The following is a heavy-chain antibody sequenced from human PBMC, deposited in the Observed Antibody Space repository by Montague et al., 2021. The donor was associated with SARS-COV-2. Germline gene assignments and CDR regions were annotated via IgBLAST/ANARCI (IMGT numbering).Heavy chain of an antibody. V-gene: IGHV3-15*01. CDR2: IRTKSDGGTA. Sequence: SLRLSCAASGFSFSNVWMKWVRQTPGKGLQWVGHIRTKSDGGTAGYAAPVKGRFTISRDDSRNTLYLQMNTLKSEDTGVYYCSTEGGDANRDRNVYGFWGQGALVTISS. D-gene: IGHD2-21*01. CDR3: STEGGDANRDRNVYGF. CDR1: GFSFSNVW. J-gene: IGHJ4*02.